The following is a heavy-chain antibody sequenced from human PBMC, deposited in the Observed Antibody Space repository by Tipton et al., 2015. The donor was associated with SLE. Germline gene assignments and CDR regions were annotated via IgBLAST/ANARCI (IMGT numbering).Heavy chain of an antibody. CDR1: GFIFYDYA. J-gene: IGHJ4*02. V-gene: IGHV3-9*01. CDR3: AKGHSSSSNFDY. CDR2: ITWNSGFT. Sequence: SLRLSCVASGFIFYDYAMHWVRQVPGKGLEYVSGITWNSGFTGYADSVRGRFTISRDNAKSSLYLQMNSLRAEDTAVYYCAKGHSSSSNFDYWGQGTLVTVSS. D-gene: IGHD6-6*01.